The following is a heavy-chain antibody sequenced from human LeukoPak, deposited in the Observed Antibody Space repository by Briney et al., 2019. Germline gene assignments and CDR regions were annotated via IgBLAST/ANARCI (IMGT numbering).Heavy chain of an antibody. CDR1: GFTFSNTW. D-gene: IGHD5-18*01. Sequence: GASLRLSCEASGFTFSNTWMTWVRQAPGKGLEWVGRIKSKTDGGTADYAAPVKGRFIISRDDSKNTLYLQMHTLKTEDTAVYYCTTKRGYSYGVDYWGQGTLVTVCS. J-gene: IGHJ4*02. V-gene: IGHV3-15*01. CDR2: IKSKTDGGTA. CDR3: TTKRGYSYGVDY.